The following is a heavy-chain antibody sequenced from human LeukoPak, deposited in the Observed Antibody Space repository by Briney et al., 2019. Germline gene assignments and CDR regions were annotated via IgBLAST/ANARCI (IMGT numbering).Heavy chain of an antibody. CDR1: GYTFTGYY. J-gene: IGHJ3*02. V-gene: IGHV1-2*02. D-gene: IGHD5-12*01. Sequence: ASVKVSCMASGYTFTGYYMHWVRPAPGQGGEWMGWINPNSGGTNYAQTFQGGVTMTRDTSISTAYMELSRLRSDDTAVYYCARLGYDLGEHAFDIWGQRTMVTVSS. CDR2: INPNSGGT. CDR3: ARLGYDLGEHAFDI.